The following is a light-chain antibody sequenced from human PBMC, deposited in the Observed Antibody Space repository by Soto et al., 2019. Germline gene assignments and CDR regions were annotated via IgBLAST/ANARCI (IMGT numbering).Light chain of an antibody. J-gene: IGLJ1*01. Sequence: QSALTHPASVSGSPGQSITISCTGTSSDIGGYNYVSWYQQHPGKVPKLMIHDVSNRPSGVSNRFSGSKSGNTASLTISGLQAEDEADYYCNSYTSSNTYVFGTGTKVTVL. CDR2: DVS. V-gene: IGLV2-14*01. CDR3: NSYTSSNTYV. CDR1: SSDIGGYNY.